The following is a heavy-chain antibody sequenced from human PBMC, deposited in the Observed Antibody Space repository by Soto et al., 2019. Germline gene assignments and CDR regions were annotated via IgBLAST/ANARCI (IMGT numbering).Heavy chain of an antibody. CDR1: GDSVSSNSAA. V-gene: IGHV6-1*01. Sequence: SQTLSLTCAISGDSVSSNSAAWNWIRQSPSRGLEWLGRTYYRSKWYNDYAVSVKSRITINPDTSKNQFSLQLNSVTPEDTAVYYCARFGRGWSRRVGDYYYGMDVWGQGTTVTVSS. J-gene: IGHJ6*02. D-gene: IGHD6-19*01. CDR2: TYYRSKWYN. CDR3: ARFGRGWSRRVGDYYYGMDV.